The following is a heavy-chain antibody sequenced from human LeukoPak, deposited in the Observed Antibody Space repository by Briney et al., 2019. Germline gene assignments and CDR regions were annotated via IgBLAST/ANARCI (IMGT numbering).Heavy chain of an antibody. CDR1: GFTFSSYA. Sequence: GGSLRLSCAASGFTFSSYAMHWVRQAPGKGLEWVAVISYDGSNKYYADSVKGRFTISRDNSKNTLYLQMNSLRAEDTALYYCARDNWKYYYGMDVWGQGTTVTVSS. CDR2: ISYDGSNK. J-gene: IGHJ6*02. D-gene: IGHD1-20*01. CDR3: ARDNWKYYYGMDV. V-gene: IGHV3-30-3*01.